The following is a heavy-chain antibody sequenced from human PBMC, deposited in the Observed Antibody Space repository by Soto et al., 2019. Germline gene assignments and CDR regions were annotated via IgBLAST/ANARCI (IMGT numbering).Heavy chain of an antibody. CDR2: IRQDGGAQ. V-gene: IGHV3-7*03. CDR1: GFTFTTYW. D-gene: IGHD3-10*01. J-gene: IGHJ5*02. CDR3: VGGGNGSGSYLGSS. Sequence: PGGSLRLSCVASGFTFTTYWMSWVRQAPGKGLQWVANIRQDGGAQYYVDSVKGRFTISRDNAKNSVYLQMDSLRVEDTAVYYCVGGGNGSGSYLGSSWGQGILVTVYS.